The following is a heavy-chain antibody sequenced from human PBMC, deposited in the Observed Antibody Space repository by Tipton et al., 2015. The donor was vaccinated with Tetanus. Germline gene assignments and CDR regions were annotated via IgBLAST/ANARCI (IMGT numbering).Heavy chain of an antibody. CDR1: GYTFTGNY. J-gene: IGHJ4*02. V-gene: IGHV1-2*02. CDR3: ARGPPPESDWNYLIDF. D-gene: IGHD1-7*01. Sequence: QSGAEVKKPGASVKVSCKAAGYTFTGNYLQWVRQAPGQGLEWMGWINPDSGGTNSAQKFQGRVTMTRDTSISTAYMELSRLRSDDTAVYYCARGPPPESDWNYLIDFWGQGTLVTVSS. CDR2: INPDSGGT.